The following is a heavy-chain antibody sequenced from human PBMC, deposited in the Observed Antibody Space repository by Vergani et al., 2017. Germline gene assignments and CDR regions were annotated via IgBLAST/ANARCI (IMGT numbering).Heavy chain of an antibody. CDR1: GGTFSSYA. V-gene: IGHV1-69*11. CDR2: IIPILGTA. J-gene: IGHJ5*02. CDR3: ATEPTGGWFDP. Sequence: QVQLVQSGAEVKKPGSLVKVSCKASGGTFSSYAISWVRQAPGQGLEWMGRIIPILGTANYAQKFQGRVTITADESTSTAYMELSSLRSEDTAVYYCATEPTGGWFDPWGQGTLVTVSS. D-gene: IGHD4-23*01.